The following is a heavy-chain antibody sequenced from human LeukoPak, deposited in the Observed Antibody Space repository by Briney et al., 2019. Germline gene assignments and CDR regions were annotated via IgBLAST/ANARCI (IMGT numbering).Heavy chain of an antibody. D-gene: IGHD3-10*01. CDR1: GFTFSSYA. CDR3: ARDSGVTMVRGVIITGGFDY. Sequence: GGSLRLSCAASGFTFSSYAMHWVRQAPGKGLEWVAVISYDGSNKYYADSVKGRFTISRDNSKNTLYLQMNSLRAEDTAVYYCARDSGVTMVRGVIITGGFDYWGQGTLVTVSS. V-gene: IGHV3-30-3*01. CDR2: ISYDGSNK. J-gene: IGHJ4*02.